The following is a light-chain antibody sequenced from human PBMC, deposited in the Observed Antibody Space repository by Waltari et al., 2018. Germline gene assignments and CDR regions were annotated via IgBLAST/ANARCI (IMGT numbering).Light chain of an antibody. CDR1: SSAVGSYDL. CDR2: EVD. J-gene: IGLJ2*01. Sequence: SALTQPASVSASPGQSITISCTGSSSAVGSYDLFAWYQQHPGKAPHLLIYEVDKRPSGVSYRFSGSKSGNAASLTISGLQAEDEAHYFCSSYTYGGPWVFGGGTLLTVL. CDR3: SSYTYGGPWV. V-gene: IGLV2-23*02.